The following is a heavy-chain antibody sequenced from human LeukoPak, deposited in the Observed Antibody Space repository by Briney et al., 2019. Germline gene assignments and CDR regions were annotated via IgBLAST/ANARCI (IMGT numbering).Heavy chain of an antibody. Sequence: GGSLRLSCTASGFTFSSSAMSWIRQAPGKGLEWVSYISSSSSYTNYADSVKGRFTISRDNAKNSLYLQMNSLRAEDTAVYYCASPRGELRAFDIWGQGTMVTVSS. J-gene: IGHJ3*02. CDR2: ISSSSSYT. D-gene: IGHD1-26*01. CDR1: GFTFSSSA. V-gene: IGHV3-11*03. CDR3: ASPRGELRAFDI.